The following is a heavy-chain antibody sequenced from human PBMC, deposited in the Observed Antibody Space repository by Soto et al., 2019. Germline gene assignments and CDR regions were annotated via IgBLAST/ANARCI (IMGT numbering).Heavy chain of an antibody. J-gene: IGHJ4*02. V-gene: IGHV3-73*02. CDR1: GFTLSGSA. Sequence: EVQLVESGGGLVQPGESLKLSCAASGFTLSGSAVHWVRQASGKGLEWVGRIRSKTHSYATEYMASVKGRFTMSRDDSNNTTYLQINGMKTDDTAVYYCTRSGGNYSFGYWGQGTLVTVSS. CDR2: IRSKTHSYAT. CDR3: TRSGGNYSFGY. D-gene: IGHD1-26*01.